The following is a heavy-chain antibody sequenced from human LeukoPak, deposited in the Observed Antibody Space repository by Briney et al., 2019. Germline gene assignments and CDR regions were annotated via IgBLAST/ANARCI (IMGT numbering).Heavy chain of an antibody. D-gene: IGHD5-18*01. CDR1: GLAFSDYY. J-gene: IGHJ4*02. CDR3: ARVHSYGNDY. Sequence: GGSLRLSCAASGLAFSDYYMTWIRQAPGKGLEWVSYISSGSIYTTYADSVKGRFTISRDNAKTSLYLQMNTLRAEDTAVYYCARVHSYGNDYWGQGTLVTVSS. V-gene: IGHV3-11*05. CDR2: ISSGSIYT.